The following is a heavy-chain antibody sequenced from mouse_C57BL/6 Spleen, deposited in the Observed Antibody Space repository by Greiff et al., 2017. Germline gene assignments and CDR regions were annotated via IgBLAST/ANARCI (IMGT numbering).Heavy chain of an antibody. V-gene: IGHV3-4*01. D-gene: IGHD2-2*01. CDR1: GYSITNGNHW. Sequence: DVKLQESGPALVKPSQTVSLTCTVTGYSITNGNHWWNWIRPVSGSKLEWIGYISSSGSTDSNPSLKSRISITRNTSKNQLFLQLNSVTTEDIATYYCAREGGYNSYWYFDVWGTGTTVTVSS. J-gene: IGHJ1*03. CDR3: AREGGYNSYWYFDV. CDR2: ISSSGST.